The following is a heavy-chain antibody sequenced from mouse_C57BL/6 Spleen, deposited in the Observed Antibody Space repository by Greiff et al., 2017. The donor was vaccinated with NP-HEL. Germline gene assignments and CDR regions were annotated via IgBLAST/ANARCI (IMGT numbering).Heavy chain of an antibody. Sequence: EVQLQQSGPELVKPGASVKISCKASGYTFTDYYMNWVKQSHGKSLEWIGDINPNNGGTSYNQKFKGKATLTVDKSSSTAYMELRSLTSEDSAVYYCAMNYGYDVWFAYWGQGTLVTVSA. CDR2: INPNNGGT. CDR3: AMNYGYDVWFAY. D-gene: IGHD2-2*01. J-gene: IGHJ3*01. V-gene: IGHV1-26*01. CDR1: GYTFTDYY.